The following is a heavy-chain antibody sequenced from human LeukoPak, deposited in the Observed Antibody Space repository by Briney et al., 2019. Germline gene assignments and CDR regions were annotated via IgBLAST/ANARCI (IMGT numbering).Heavy chain of an antibody. Sequence: GGSLRLSCAASGFTFSSYVMSWVRQAPGKGLEWVPAIGGSGDSTYYADSVKGRFTISRDNSENTLYLQMNSLRAEDTAVYYCAKGGYCSGGSCRRDAFDIWGQGTMVTVSS. CDR2: IGGSGDST. V-gene: IGHV3-23*01. CDR3: AKGGYCSGGSCRRDAFDI. D-gene: IGHD2-15*01. CDR1: GFTFSSYV. J-gene: IGHJ3*02.